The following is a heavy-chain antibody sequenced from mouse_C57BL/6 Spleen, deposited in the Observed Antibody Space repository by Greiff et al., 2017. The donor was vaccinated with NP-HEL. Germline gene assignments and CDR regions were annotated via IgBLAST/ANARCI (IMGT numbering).Heavy chain of an antibody. D-gene: IGHD3-2*02. J-gene: IGHJ2*01. CDR1: GYTFTSYW. V-gene: IGHV1-64*01. Sequence: VQLQQPGAELVKPGASVKLSCKASGYTFTSYWMHWVKQRPGQGLEWIGMIHPNSGSTNYNEKFKSKATLTVDKSSSTAYMQLSSLTSEDSAVYYCAVSSGYGYFDYWGKGTTLTVSS. CDR3: AVSSGYGYFDY. CDR2: IHPNSGST.